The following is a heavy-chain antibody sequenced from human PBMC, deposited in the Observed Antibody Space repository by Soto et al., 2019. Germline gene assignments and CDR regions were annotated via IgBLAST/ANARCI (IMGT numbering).Heavy chain of an antibody. CDR3: PTGRDELLY. D-gene: IGHD1-26*01. CDR1: GFTFDKVW. Sequence: EVQLVESGGGLVQPGGSLRLSCAVSGFTFDKVWMNWVRQAPGKGLEWVGRIKSKTDGGTTDYAAPVKGRFTISRDDSTNMLYLQMNSLKTEDTGMYFCPTGRDELLYWGQGTLVTVSS. V-gene: IGHV3-15*07. J-gene: IGHJ4*02. CDR2: IKSKTDGGTT.